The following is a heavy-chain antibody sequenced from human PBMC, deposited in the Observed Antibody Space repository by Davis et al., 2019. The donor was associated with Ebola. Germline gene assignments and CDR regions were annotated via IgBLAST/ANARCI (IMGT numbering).Heavy chain of an antibody. J-gene: IGHJ6*02. D-gene: IGHD3-22*01. CDR1: GGSFSGYY. CDR3: ARDRVRVVVTKRYYYGMDV. V-gene: IGHV4-34*01. Sequence: PSETLSLTCAVYGGSFSGYYWSWIRQPPGKGLEWIGEINHSGSTNYNPSLKSRVTISVDTSKNQFSLKLSSVTAADTAVYYCARDRVRVVVTKRYYYGMDVWGQGTTVTVSS. CDR2: INHSGST.